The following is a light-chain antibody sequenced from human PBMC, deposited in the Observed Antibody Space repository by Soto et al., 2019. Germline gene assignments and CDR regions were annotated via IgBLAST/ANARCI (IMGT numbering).Light chain of an antibody. CDR3: QQYSDWPPWT. J-gene: IGKJ1*01. Sequence: EIVLTQSPATLSLSPGERATLSCRASQTITSYLAWYQHQPGQAPRLLIYDSFNRATGIPARFSGSGSGTEFTLTISSLLSDDFAVYYRQQYSDWPPWTFGQGTKVDIK. CDR1: QTITSY. V-gene: IGKV3-11*01. CDR2: DSF.